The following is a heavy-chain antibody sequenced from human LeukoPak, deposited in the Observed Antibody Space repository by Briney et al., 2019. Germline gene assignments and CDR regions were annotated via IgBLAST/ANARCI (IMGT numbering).Heavy chain of an antibody. CDR1: GGSFSRYY. Sequence: PSETLSLTCAVYGGSFSRYYWTWIRQPPGKGLEWIGEINHSGSTNYNPSLKSRVTISVDKSKNQFSLKLSSVTAADTAVYYCARDAYDSSGYSFDYWGQGTLVTVSS. V-gene: IGHV4-34*01. D-gene: IGHD3-22*01. CDR3: ARDAYDSSGYSFDY. J-gene: IGHJ4*02. CDR2: INHSGST.